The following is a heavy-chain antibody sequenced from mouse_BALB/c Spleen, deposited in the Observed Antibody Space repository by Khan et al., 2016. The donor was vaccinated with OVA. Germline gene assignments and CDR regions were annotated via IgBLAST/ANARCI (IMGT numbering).Heavy chain of an antibody. CDR3: ASDDYYGSGCFDD. CDR2: INPDSSTI. D-gene: IGHD1-1*01. CDR1: GFDFSRYW. Sequence: EVKLLESGGGLVQPGGSLKLSCAASGFDFSRYWMSWVRQAPGKGLEWIGQINPDSSTINYTPSLKDKFIISRDSAKNTLYLQMSKVRSEDTALFYCASDDYYGSGCFDDWGRGTTLTVSS. V-gene: IGHV4-1*02. J-gene: IGHJ2*01.